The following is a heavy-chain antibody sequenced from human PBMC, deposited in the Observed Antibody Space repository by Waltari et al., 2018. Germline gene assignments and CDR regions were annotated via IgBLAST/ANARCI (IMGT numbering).Heavy chain of an antibody. CDR3: AKDLIAAGPGAFDI. D-gene: IGHD6-13*01. CDR1: GFTFSSYW. V-gene: IGHV3-7*03. Sequence: EVQLVESGGGLVQPGGSLRLSCAASGFTFSSYWMSWVRQAPGKGLEWVANIKQDGSEKYYVDSVKGRFTISRDNAKNSLYLQMNSLRAEDTAVYYCAKDLIAAGPGAFDIWGQGTMVTVSS. J-gene: IGHJ3*02. CDR2: IKQDGSEK.